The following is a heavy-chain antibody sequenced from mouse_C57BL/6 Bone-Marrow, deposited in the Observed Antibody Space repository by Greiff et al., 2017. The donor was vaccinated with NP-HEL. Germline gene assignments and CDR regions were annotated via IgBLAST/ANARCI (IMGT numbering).Heavy chain of an antibody. CDR2: IHPNSGST. CDR1: GYTFTSYW. V-gene: IGHV1-64*01. D-gene: IGHD1-1*01. J-gene: IGHJ2*01. Sequence: VQLQQPGAELVKPGASVKLSCKASGYTFTSYWMHWVKQRPGQGLEWIGMIHPNSGSTNYNEKFKSKATLTVDKSSSTAYMQLSSLTYEDSAVYYCARRYGSSPRFDYWGQGTTLTVSA. CDR3: ARRYGSSPRFDY.